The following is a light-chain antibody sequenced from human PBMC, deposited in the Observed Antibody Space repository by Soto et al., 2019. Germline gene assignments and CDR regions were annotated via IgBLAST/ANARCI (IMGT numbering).Light chain of an antibody. CDR1: QSLGSN. V-gene: IGKV3-15*01. CDR3: QQFHNWPRT. CDR2: GAS. Sequence: EIVMTQSPATMSVSPGERATLSCRASQSLGSNLAWYQQKPGQAPRLLIYGASTRAAAIPARFSGSGSGTEFTLTITSLQSEDFAVYYCQQFHNWPRTFGQGTKVDI. J-gene: IGKJ1*01.